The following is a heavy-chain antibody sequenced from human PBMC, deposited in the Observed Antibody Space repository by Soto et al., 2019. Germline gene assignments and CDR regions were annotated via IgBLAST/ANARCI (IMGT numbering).Heavy chain of an antibody. CDR2: IYESGSI. J-gene: IGHJ1*01. CDR1: CYSISSGYY. V-gene: IGHV4-38-2*01. Sequence: KPSETLSLTCAVSCYSISSGYYWGWIRQPPGKGLEWIGTIYESGSIFQNPSLKSRVTISVDTSKKHFSLKLRSVTAADTAVYYCEVGYCESSTCSREYFKPWGQGTLVTVS. D-gene: IGHD2-2*01. CDR3: EVGYCESSTCSREYFKP.